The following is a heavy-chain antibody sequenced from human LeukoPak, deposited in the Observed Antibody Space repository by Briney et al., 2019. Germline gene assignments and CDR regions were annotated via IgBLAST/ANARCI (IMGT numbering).Heavy chain of an antibody. V-gene: IGHV4-59*01. CDR2: IYYSGST. CDR3: ARAPSSSSWRIDY. D-gene: IGHD6-13*01. J-gene: IGHJ4*02. Sequence: PSETLSLTCTVSGGSISSYYWSWMRQPPGKGLEGIGYIYYSGSTNYNPSLKSRLTISVDTSKNQFSLKLSSVTAADTAVYYCARAPSSSSWRIDYWGQGTLVTVSS. CDR1: GGSISSYY.